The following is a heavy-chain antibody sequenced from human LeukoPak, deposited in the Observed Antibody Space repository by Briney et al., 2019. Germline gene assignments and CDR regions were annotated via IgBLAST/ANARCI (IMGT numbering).Heavy chain of an antibody. CDR1: GYTFTSHY. CDR3: ARDSGISGSYPFDY. V-gene: IGHV1-46*01. J-gene: IGHJ4*02. CDR2: INLSGGST. Sequence: ASVRVSCKASGYTFTSHYIHWVRQAPGQGLEWMGIINLSGGSTRYAQRFQGTVTMTRDTSTSTVYMELSSLISEDTAVYYCARDSGISGSYPFDYWGQGTLVTVSS. D-gene: IGHD1-26*01.